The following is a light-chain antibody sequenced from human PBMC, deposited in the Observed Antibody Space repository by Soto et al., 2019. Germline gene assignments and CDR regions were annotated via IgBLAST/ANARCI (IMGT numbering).Light chain of an antibody. CDR1: ISHIGNNY. J-gene: IGLJ1*01. CDR2: DNN. CDR3: GTWDSSLSAYV. V-gene: IGLV1-51*01. Sequence: QSVLTQPPSVSAAPGQKVTILCSGSISHIGNNYVSWYQQLPGTAPKLLIYDNNKRPSGIPDRFSGSKSGTSATLGITGLQTGDEADYYCGTWDSSLSAYVFGTGTKVTVL.